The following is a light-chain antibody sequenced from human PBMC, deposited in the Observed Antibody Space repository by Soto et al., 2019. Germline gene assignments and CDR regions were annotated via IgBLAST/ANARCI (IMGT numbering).Light chain of an antibody. CDR2: DNN. CDR3: ATWDYSLTGEV. CDR1: SSNIGNNY. Sequence: QSVLTQPPSVSAAPGQKVTISCSGSSSNIGNNYVSWYQQLPGTAPKLLIYDNNKRPSGIPDRFSGSKSGTSGTLDITGLQTGDEADYYCATWDYSLTGEVFGGGIKLTVL. J-gene: IGLJ2*01. V-gene: IGLV1-51*01.